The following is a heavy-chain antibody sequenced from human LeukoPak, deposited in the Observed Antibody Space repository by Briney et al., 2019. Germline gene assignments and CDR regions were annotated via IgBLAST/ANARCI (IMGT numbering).Heavy chain of an antibody. D-gene: IGHD6-19*01. Sequence: GGSLRLSCAASGFTFSNYAMSWVRQAPGKGLEWVSTISNSGGSTYYADSVKGRFTISRDNPKNTLYLQMNNLRAEDTAVYYCASPNSMAGTHYFHYWGQGTLVTVSS. CDR3: ASPNSMAGTHYFHY. J-gene: IGHJ4*02. V-gene: IGHV3-23*01. CDR2: ISNSGGST. CDR1: GFTFSNYA.